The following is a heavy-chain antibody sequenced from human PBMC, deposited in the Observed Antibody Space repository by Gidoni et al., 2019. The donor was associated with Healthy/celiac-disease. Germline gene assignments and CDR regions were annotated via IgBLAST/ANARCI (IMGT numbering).Heavy chain of an antibody. CDR3: ARFWELLGWFDP. CDR2: ISAYNGNT. V-gene: IGHV1-18*01. J-gene: IGHJ5*02. CDR1: EYTFTSYG. D-gene: IGHD1-26*01. Sequence: QVQLAQSGAEVKKPGASVKVAWKASEYTFTSYGISWVRQAPGQGLEWLGWISAYNGNTNYAQKLQGRVTMTTDTSTSTASMELRSLRSDDTSVYYCARFWELLGWFDPWGQGTLVTVSS.